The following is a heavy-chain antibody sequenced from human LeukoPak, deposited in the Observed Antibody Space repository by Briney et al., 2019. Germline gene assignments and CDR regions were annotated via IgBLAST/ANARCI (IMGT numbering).Heavy chain of an antibody. CDR3: TTVDYYDSSGYYNGMDV. V-gene: IGHV3-73*01. D-gene: IGHD3-22*01. CDR2: IRSKANSYAA. J-gene: IGHJ6*02. CDR1: GFTFSGSA. Sequence: GGSLRLSCAASGFTFSGSAMHWVRQASGKGLDWVGRIRSKANSYAAAYAASVKGRFTISRDDSKNTAYLQMNSLKTEDTAVYYCTTVDYYDSSGYYNGMDVWGQGTTVTVSS.